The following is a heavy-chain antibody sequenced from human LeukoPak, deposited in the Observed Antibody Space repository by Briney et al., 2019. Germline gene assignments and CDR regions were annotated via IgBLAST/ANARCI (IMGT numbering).Heavy chain of an antibody. CDR1: GFTFTDYY. D-gene: IGHD6-25*01. J-gene: IGHJ2*01. Sequence: KPGGSLRLSCAASGFTFTDYYMSWIRQAPGKGLEWISYIRSDGTPMYYSDSVKGRFTISRDNAKSSVYLQMNSLRVEDTAVYYCARSGPTDFWGRGTLVTVSS. V-gene: IGHV3-11*01. CDR2: IRSDGTPM. CDR3: ARSGPTDF.